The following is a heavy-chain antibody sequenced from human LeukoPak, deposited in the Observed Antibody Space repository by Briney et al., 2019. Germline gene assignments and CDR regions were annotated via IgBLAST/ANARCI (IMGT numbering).Heavy chain of an antibody. J-gene: IGHJ4*02. CDR1: GFTFSSYE. CDR3: ARTMITFGGVIAGLDY. Sequence: PGGSLRLSYAASGFTFSSYEMNWVRQAPGKGLEWVSYISSSGSTIYYADSVKGRFTISRDNAKNSLYLQMNSLRAEDTAVYYCARTMITFGGVIAGLDYWGQGTLVTVSS. CDR2: ISSSGSTI. D-gene: IGHD3-16*02. V-gene: IGHV3-48*03.